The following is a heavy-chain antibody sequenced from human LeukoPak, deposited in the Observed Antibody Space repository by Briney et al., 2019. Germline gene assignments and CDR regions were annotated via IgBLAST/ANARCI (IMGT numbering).Heavy chain of an antibody. V-gene: IGHV3-23*01. Sequence: GGSLRLSCAASGFTFSSYAMSRVRQAPGKGLEWVSAISGSGGSTYYADSVKGRFTISRDNSKNTLYLQMNSLRAEDTAVYYCAKAKKYCSGGSCYYFDYWGQGTLVTVPS. CDR1: GFTFSSYA. D-gene: IGHD2-15*01. CDR2: ISGSGGST. J-gene: IGHJ4*02. CDR3: AKAKKYCSGGSCYYFDY.